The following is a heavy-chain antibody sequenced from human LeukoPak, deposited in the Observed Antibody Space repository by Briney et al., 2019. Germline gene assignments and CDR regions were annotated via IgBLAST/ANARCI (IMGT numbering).Heavy chain of an antibody. J-gene: IGHJ4*02. CDR3: ARKQTGTMYDV. Sequence: PSEALSLTCIVPSGSISSSSYYWAWIRQPPGKGLEWIGTFSSGGSAYYNPSLTSRVSISKDTSDNQFSLRLYSVTAADTAVYYCARKQTGTMYDVWGQGTQVTVSS. D-gene: IGHD1-7*01. V-gene: IGHV4-39*07. CDR2: FSSGGSA. CDR1: SGSISSSSYY.